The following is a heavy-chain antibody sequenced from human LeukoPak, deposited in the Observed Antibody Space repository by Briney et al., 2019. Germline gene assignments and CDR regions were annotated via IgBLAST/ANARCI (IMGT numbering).Heavy chain of an antibody. Sequence: GGSLRLSCAASGFTFSSYAMSWVRQAPGKGLEWVSAISGSGGSTYYADSVKGRFTISRDNSKNTLYLQMNSLRAEDTAVYYCAKDLDYYYDSSGYLGRYDAFDIWGQGTTVTVSS. CDR1: GFTFSSYA. V-gene: IGHV3-23*01. J-gene: IGHJ3*02. D-gene: IGHD3-22*01. CDR2: ISGSGGST. CDR3: AKDLDYYYDSSGYLGRYDAFDI.